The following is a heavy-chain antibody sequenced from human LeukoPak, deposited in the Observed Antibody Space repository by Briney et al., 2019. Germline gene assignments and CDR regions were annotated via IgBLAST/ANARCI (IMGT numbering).Heavy chain of an antibody. Sequence: GESLKISCKGSGYSFTNYWIAWVRQMPGRGLEWMGSIYPGDSDTRYSPSFQGQVTFSVDMSISTAYLQLSGLRASDTAIYYCVRFGLTSSLDYWGQGTLVTVSS. D-gene: IGHD6-13*01. CDR2: IYPGDSDT. CDR1: GYSFTNYW. CDR3: VRFGLTSSLDY. V-gene: IGHV5-51*01. J-gene: IGHJ4*02.